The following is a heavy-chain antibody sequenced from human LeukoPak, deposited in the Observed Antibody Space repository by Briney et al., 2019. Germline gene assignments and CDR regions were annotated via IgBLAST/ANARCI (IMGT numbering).Heavy chain of an antibody. CDR1: GGSISSYY. CDR2: IYYSGST. J-gene: IGHJ5*02. Sequence: PSETLSLTCTVSGGSISSYYWSWIRQPPGKGLEWIGYIYYSGSTYYNPSLKSRVTISVDTSKNQFSLKLSSVTAADTAAYYCARHLTLYYDFWSGYYTAGRDNWFDPWGQGTLVTVSS. D-gene: IGHD3-3*01. V-gene: IGHV4-59*04. CDR3: ARHLTLYYDFWSGYYTAGRDNWFDP.